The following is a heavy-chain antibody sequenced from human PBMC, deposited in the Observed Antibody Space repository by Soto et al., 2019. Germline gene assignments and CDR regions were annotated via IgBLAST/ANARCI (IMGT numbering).Heavy chain of an antibody. Sequence: QVQLVQSGAEVKKPGASVKVSCKASGYTFTSYGISWVRQAPGQGLEWMGWISAYNGNTNYAQKLQGRVTMTTDTSTSTAYMELRILRSDDTAVYYCARDHKQAYDLWSGYYGYYFDYWGQGTLVTVAS. J-gene: IGHJ4*02. D-gene: IGHD3-3*01. CDR2: ISAYNGNT. CDR1: GYTFTSYG. CDR3: ARDHKQAYDLWSGYYGYYFDY. V-gene: IGHV1-18*01.